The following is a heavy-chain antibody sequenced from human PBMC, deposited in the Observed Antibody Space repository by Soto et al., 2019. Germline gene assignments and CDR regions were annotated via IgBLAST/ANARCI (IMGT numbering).Heavy chain of an antibody. CDR3: AKDGAGSSSWSLNWFDP. CDR1: GFTFDDYT. Sequence: GSLRLSCAASGFTFDDYTMHWVRQAPGKGLEWVSLISWDGGSTYYADSVKGRFTISRDNSKNSLYLQMNSLRTEDTALYYCAKDGAGSSSWSLNWFDPWGQGTLVTVSS. D-gene: IGHD6-13*01. V-gene: IGHV3-43*01. J-gene: IGHJ5*02. CDR2: ISWDGGST.